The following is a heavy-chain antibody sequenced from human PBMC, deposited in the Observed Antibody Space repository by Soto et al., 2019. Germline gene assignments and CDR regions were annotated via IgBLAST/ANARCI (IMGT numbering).Heavy chain of an antibody. CDR1: GYSFTSSW. V-gene: IGHV5-51*01. Sequence: PGESLKISCKGSGYSFTSSWIGWVRQMPGKGLEWMGIIYPGDSDTRYSPSFQGQVTISADKSISTAYLQWSSLKASDTAMYYCASTPYYYDSSGPYFDYWGQGTLVTVSS. CDR2: IYPGDSDT. CDR3: ASTPYYYDSSGPYFDY. J-gene: IGHJ4*02. D-gene: IGHD3-22*01.